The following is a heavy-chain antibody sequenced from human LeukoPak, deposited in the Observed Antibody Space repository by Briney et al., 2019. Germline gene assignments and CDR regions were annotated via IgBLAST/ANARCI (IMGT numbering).Heavy chain of an antibody. CDR2: INPNSGGT. CDR1: GYTFTNYY. D-gene: IGHD2-15*01. V-gene: IGHV1-2*02. J-gene: IGHJ3*02. CDR3: ARDPVVAATHRAFDI. Sequence: ASVKVSCKASGYTFTNYYIHWVRQAPGQGLEWMGWINPNSGGTNYAQKFQGRVTMTRDTSISTAYMELSRLRSDDTAVHYCARDPVVAATHRAFDIWGQGTMVTVSS.